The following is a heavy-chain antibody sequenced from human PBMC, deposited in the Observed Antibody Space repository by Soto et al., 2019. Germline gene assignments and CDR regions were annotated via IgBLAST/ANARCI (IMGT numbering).Heavy chain of an antibody. CDR1: GGSISSYY. V-gene: IGHV4-59*08. CDR2: IYYRGSA. Sequence: SETLSLTCTVSGGSISSYYWSWIRQPPGKGLEWIGYIYYRGSANYNPSLQTRVTISLDTSRSQFSLKLNSVTAADSAVYFCARLEGLATISYYFDFWGPGALVTVSS. J-gene: IGHJ4*02. CDR3: ARLEGLATISYYFDF. D-gene: IGHD3-9*01.